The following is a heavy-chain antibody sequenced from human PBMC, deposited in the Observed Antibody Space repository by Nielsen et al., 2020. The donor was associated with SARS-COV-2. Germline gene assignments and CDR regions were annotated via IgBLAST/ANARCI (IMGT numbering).Heavy chain of an antibody. CDR2: ITSDGSSK. J-gene: IGHJ6*03. CDR1: GFTFDDYG. D-gene: IGHD3-16*01. Sequence: GGSLRLSCAASGFTFDDYGMHWVRQAPGKGLEWVALITSDGSSKFYADSAKGRFTVSRDNSKNTLDLQMNGLRAEDTAVYYCAKEGDMDVWGKGTTVTVSS. CDR3: AKEGDMDV. V-gene: IGHV3-30*18.